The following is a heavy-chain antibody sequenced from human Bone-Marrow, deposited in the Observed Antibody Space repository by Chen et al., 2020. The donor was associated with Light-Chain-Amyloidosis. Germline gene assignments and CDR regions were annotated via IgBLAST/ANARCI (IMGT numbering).Heavy chain of an antibody. CDR1: GYTFPNYW. CDR3: ARRRDGYNFDY. V-gene: IGHV5-51*01. Sequence: EVQLEQSGPAVKKPGESLKISCKGSGYTFPNYWIGWVRQMPGKGLEWMGVIYPDDSDARYSPAFEGQVTISAHKSITPAYLQWRSLKASDTAMYYCARRRDGYNFDYWGQGTLVTVSS. CDR2: IYPDDSDA. D-gene: IGHD5-12*01. J-gene: IGHJ4*02.